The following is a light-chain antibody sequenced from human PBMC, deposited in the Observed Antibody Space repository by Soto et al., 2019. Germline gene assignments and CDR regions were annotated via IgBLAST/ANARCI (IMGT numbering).Light chain of an antibody. Sequence: QPVLTQSSSASASLGSSVNLTCILSSGHSTYIIAWHQQQPGKAPRFLMTLDRSGSYNRGSGVPDRFSGSSSGADRYLTISDLQFDDEGDYYCETWYSNTHKVFGGGTKLTVL. CDR2: LDRSGSY. V-gene: IGLV4-60*02. CDR3: ETWYSNTHKV. J-gene: IGLJ3*02. CDR1: SGHSTYI.